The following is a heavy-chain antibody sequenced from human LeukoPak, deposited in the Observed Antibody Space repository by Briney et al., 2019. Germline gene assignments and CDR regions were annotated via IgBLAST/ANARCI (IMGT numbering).Heavy chain of an antibody. J-gene: IGHJ5*02. Sequence: PGGSLRLSCAASGFTFDDYGMSWVRQAPGKGLEWVSGINTNGGSTGYADSVKGRFTISRDNAKKSLYLQMNSLRAEDTAVYYCAKATFILTTWFDPWGQGTLVTVSS. CDR3: AKATFILTTWFDP. CDR1: GFTFDDYG. D-gene: IGHD3-9*01. V-gene: IGHV3-20*04. CDR2: INTNGGST.